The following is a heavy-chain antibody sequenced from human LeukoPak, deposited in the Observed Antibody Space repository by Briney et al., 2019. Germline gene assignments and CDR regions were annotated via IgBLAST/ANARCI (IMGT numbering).Heavy chain of an antibody. J-gene: IGHJ6*02. Sequence: GGSLRLSCAASGFTFTNYAMNWVRQAPGKGLEWLSAISSSGGTTCYAGSVKGRFTISRDNSRNTLYLQMNSMRVADTAVYFCTKVRLSNLRYYYGMDVWGQGTTVTVSS. CDR2: ISSSGGTT. D-gene: IGHD2-21*02. CDR1: GFTFTNYA. CDR3: TKVRLSNLRYYYGMDV. V-gene: IGHV3-23*01.